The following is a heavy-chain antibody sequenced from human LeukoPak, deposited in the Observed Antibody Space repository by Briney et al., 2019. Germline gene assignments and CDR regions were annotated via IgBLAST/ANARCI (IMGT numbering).Heavy chain of an antibody. Sequence: PGGSLRLSCAASGFTFSNAWMSWVRQAPGKGLEWVGRIKSKTDDCTTDYAATVKGRFTISREDSKNTLYLQMNSLKTEDTAVYYCTSRITMVRGVIITFDYWGQGTLVTVSS. D-gene: IGHD3-10*01. CDR3: TSRITMVRGVIITFDY. CDR1: GFTFSNAW. CDR2: IKSKTDDCTT. V-gene: IGHV3-15*01. J-gene: IGHJ4*02.